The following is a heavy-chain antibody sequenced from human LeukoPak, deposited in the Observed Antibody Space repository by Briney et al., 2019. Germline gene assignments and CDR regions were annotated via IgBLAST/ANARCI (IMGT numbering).Heavy chain of an antibody. D-gene: IGHD5-18*01. J-gene: IGHJ6*03. CDR1: GGSFSGYY. CDR3: ARGPTIQLWKGYSYYYYLDV. Sequence: PSETLSLTCAVYGGSFSGYYWSWIRQPPGKGREWIGEINHSGSTNYNPSLKSRVTISVDTSKNQFSLKLSSVTAADTAVYYCARGPTIQLWKGYSYYYYLDVWGKGTTVTVSS. V-gene: IGHV4-34*01. CDR2: INHSGST.